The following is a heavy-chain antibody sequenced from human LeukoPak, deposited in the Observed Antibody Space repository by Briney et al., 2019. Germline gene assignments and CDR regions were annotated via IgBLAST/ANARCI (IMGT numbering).Heavy chain of an antibody. V-gene: IGHV1-18*01. CDR3: ARVGDLIVGPTRKKNFDY. Sequence: ASVKVSCKASGYTFTSYGISWVRQAPGQGLEWMGLISAYNGNTNYAQKLQGRVTMTTDTSTSTAYMQLSSLRSDDTAVYHCARVGDLIVGPTRKKNFDYWGQGTLVTVSS. CDR2: ISAYNGNT. CDR1: GYTFTSYG. D-gene: IGHD1-26*01. J-gene: IGHJ4*01.